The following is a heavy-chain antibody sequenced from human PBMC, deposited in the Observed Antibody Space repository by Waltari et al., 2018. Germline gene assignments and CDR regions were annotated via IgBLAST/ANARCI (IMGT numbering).Heavy chain of an antibody. D-gene: IGHD3-3*01. CDR1: GGSISSGSYY. J-gene: IGHJ5*02. Sequence: QLQLQESGPGLVKPSETLSLTCTVSGGSISSGSYYWGWIRQPPGKGLESIGYISYSGTTYHNLALKSRVTMSVDTSRDQYSLSLRSVAAADTAVYYCARYYGNGEGWLDPWGQGTLVTVSS. CDR3: ARYYGNGEGWLDP. V-gene: IGHV4-39*07. CDR2: ISYSGTT.